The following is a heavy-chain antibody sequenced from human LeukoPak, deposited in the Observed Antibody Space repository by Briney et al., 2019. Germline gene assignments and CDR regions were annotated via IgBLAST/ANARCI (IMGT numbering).Heavy chain of an antibody. Sequence: GGSLRLSCAASGFTFSSYWMSWVRQAPGKGLEWVSSISSSSSYIYYADSVKGRFTISRDNAKNSLYLQMNSLRAEDTAVYYCARELELGAFDIWGQGTMVTVSS. V-gene: IGHV3-21*01. D-gene: IGHD1-7*01. CDR3: ARELELGAFDI. CDR2: ISSSSSYI. J-gene: IGHJ3*02. CDR1: GFTFSSYW.